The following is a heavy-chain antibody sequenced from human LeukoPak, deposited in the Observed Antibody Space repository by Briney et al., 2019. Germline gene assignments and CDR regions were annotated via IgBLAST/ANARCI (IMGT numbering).Heavy chain of an antibody. V-gene: IGHV3-48*02. CDR3: ARDRQDYDLLTGYDF. Sequence: GGSLRLSCTGSGFTFSSNDMSWVRQPPGKGLEWVSYISITSKTIKYADSVKGRFTISRDNAKNSLYLQMNSLKDEDTGVYYCARDRQDYDLLTGYDFWGQGTLVTVSS. D-gene: IGHD3-9*01. J-gene: IGHJ4*02. CDR2: ISITSKTI. CDR1: GFTFSSND.